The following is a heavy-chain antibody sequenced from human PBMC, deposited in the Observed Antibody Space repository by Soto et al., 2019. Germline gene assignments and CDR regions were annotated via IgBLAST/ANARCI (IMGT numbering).Heavy chain of an antibody. V-gene: IGHV3-7*01. D-gene: IGHD3-16*01. Sequence: PGGSLRLSCAASGFTFSDYWMRWVRQAPGKGLEWVADINQDGSEKNYVDSVKGRFTISRDNARNSLYLQMNSLRAEDTAVYYCARGLGDYWGQGTLVTVSS. CDR1: GFTFSDYW. CDR2: INQDGSEK. CDR3: ARGLGDY. J-gene: IGHJ4*02.